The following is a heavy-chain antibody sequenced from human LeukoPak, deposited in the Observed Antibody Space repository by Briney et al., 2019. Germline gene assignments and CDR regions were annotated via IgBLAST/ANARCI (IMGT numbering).Heavy chain of an antibody. CDR1: GGTFSSYA. CDR2: IIPTFGTA. D-gene: IGHD6-13*01. J-gene: IGHJ4*02. CDR3: ARGERRYSSSWYGVDY. V-gene: IGHV1-69*13. Sequence: GASVKVSCTASGGTFSSYAISWVRQAPGQGLEWMGGIIPTFGTANYAQKFQGRVTITADESTSTAYMELSSLRSEDTAVYYCARGERRYSSSWYGVDYWGQGTLVTVSS.